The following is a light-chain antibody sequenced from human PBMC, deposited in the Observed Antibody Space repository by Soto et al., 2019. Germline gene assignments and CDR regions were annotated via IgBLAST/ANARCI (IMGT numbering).Light chain of an antibody. V-gene: IGKV3-20*01. Sequence: EVVMTQSPATLSVSPGERVTLSCRASQSINAHLAWYQQKPGQAPRLLIYGASSRATGIPDRFSGTGSGTDFTLTISRLEPEDFAVYYCQQYGGSPYTFGQGTKLEIK. CDR2: GAS. J-gene: IGKJ2*01. CDR1: QSINAH. CDR3: QQYGGSPYT.